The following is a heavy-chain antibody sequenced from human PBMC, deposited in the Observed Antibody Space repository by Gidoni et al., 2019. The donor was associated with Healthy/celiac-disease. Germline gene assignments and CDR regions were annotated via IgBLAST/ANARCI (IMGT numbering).Heavy chain of an antibody. CDR1: GGSISISSYY. CDR2: SYYGGGP. D-gene: IGHD3-22*01. Sequence: QLQLQESGPGLVQPSETLSLSRAVAGGSISISSYYWGWIRQPPGKGLEWIGSSYYGGGPYYYPSLKSRVTISVDTSKNQFSLKLSSVTAADTAVYYCARDYYDSSGYGGVRGFDYWGQGTLVTVSS. V-gene: IGHV4-39*02. CDR3: ARDYYDSSGYGGVRGFDY. J-gene: IGHJ4*02.